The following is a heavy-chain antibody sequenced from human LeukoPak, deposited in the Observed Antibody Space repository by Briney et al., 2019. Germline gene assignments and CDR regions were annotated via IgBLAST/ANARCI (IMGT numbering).Heavy chain of an antibody. CDR1: GFTFSAYY. D-gene: IGHD4-11*01. V-gene: IGHV3-11*04. Sequence: PGGSLRLSCAASGFTFSAYYMSWIRQAPGKGLEWVSYISSSGSTIYYADSVKGRFTISRDNAKNSLYLQMNRLRADEDTAVYYCARDNSNLDYWGQGTLVTVSS. CDR3: ARDNSNLDY. CDR2: ISSSGSTI. J-gene: IGHJ4*02.